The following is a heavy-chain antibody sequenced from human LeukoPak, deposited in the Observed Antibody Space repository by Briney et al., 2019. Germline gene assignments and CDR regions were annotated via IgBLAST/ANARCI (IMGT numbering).Heavy chain of an antibody. V-gene: IGHV2-5*01. CDR2: IYWNDDK. D-gene: IGHD1-7*01. CDR1: GFSLSTSGVG. CDR3: AHRRGLELLSEDPLYNWFDP. J-gene: IGHJ5*02. Sequence: SGPTLVKPTQTLTLTCTFSGFSLSTSGVGVGWIRQPPGKALEWLALIYWNDDKRYSPSLKSRLTITKDTSKNQVVLTMTNMDPVDTATYYCAHRRGLELLSEDPLYNWFDPWGQGTLVTVSS.